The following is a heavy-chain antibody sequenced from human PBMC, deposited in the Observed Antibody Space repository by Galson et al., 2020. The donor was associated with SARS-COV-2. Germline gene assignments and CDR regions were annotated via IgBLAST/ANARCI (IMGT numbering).Heavy chain of an antibody. D-gene: IGHD3-3*01. Sequence: ETSETLSLTCTVSGVSISSYYWSWIRQPPEKGLEWIGSMYYSGSTNYNPSLKSRLTISVDTSTNQISLKLSSVTAADTAVYFCARDWRNSPDEQRRYYYGMDAWGQGTTVTVSS. CDR1: GVSISSYY. CDR2: MYYSGST. V-gene: IGHV4-59*01. J-gene: IGHJ6*02. CDR3: ARDWRNSPDEQRRYYYGMDA.